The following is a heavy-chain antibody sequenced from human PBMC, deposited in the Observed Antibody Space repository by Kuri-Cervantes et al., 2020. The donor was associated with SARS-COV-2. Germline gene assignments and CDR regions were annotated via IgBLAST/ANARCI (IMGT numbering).Heavy chain of an antibody. D-gene: IGHD3-9*01. CDR2: LYTGGSS. CDR3: TRDPSTGWSRYFYGMDV. CDR1: GFTVSSDY. V-gene: IGHV3-53*01. J-gene: IGHJ6*02. Sequence: GSLRLSCVASGFTVSSDYMSWVRQAPGRGLEWVSVLYTGGSSRYADSVKGRFTISRDNSKNTLYLQMNSLRVEDTAVYYCTRDPSTGWSRYFYGMDVWGQGTAVTVSS.